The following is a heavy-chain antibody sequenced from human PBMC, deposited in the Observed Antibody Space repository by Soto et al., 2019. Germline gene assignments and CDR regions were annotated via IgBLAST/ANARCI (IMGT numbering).Heavy chain of an antibody. J-gene: IGHJ4*02. CDR1: GYTFTGYY. CDR3: ARNGHGDWSYYFDY. D-gene: IGHD2-21*01. V-gene: IGHV1-2*04. Sequence: ASVKVSCKASGYTFTGYYMHWVRQAPGQGLEWMGWINPNSGGTNYAQKFQGWVTMTRDTSISTAYMELSRLRSDDTAVYYCARNGHGDWSYYFDYWGQGTLVTVSS. CDR2: INPNSGGT.